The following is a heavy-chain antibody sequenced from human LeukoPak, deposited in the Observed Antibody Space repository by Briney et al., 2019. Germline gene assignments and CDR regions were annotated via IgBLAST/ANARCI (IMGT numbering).Heavy chain of an antibody. CDR2: ISGSGGST. D-gene: IGHD6-13*01. V-gene: IGHV3-23*01. Sequence: GGSLRLSCAASGFTFSSYAMSWVRQAPGKGLEWVSAISGSGGSTYYADSVKGRFTISRDNSKNTLYLQMNSLRAEDTAVDYCAKEGGRGSSWYEYYFDYWGQGTLVTVSS. J-gene: IGHJ4*02. CDR1: GFTFSSYA. CDR3: AKEGGRGSSWYEYYFDY.